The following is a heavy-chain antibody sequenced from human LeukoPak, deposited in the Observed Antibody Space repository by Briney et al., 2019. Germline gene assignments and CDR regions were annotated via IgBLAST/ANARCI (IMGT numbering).Heavy chain of an antibody. CDR1: GFIFSSYW. CDR3: AKDLYRRMVRGVISPDY. D-gene: IGHD3-10*01. CDR2: IRYDGSNK. J-gene: IGHJ4*02. V-gene: IGHV3-30*02. Sequence: GGSLRLSCAASGFIFSSYWMSWVRQAPGKGLEWVAFIRYDGSNKYYADSVKGRFTISRDNSKNTLYLQMNSLRAEDTAVYYCAKDLYRRMVRGVISPDYWGQGTLVTVSS.